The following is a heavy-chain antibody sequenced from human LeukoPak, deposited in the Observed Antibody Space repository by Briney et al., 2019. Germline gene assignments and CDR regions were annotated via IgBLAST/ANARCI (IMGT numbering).Heavy chain of an antibody. CDR1: GYTFTGYY. D-gene: IGHD6-19*01. CDR3: ARDDVNSSGWYWGGYYYYYYMDV. CDR2: INPNSGGT. V-gene: IGHV1-2*02. J-gene: IGHJ6*03. Sequence: GASVTVSCKASGYTFTGYYMHWVRQAPGQGLEWMGWINPNSGGTNYAQKFQGRVTMTRDTSISTAYMELSRLRSDDTAVYYCARDDVNSSGWYWGGYYYYYYMDVWGKGTTVTVSS.